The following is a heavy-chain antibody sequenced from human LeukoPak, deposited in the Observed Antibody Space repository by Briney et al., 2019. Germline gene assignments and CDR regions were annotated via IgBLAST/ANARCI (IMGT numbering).Heavy chain of an antibody. CDR3: ARDGRVDGYSYGIDDAFDI. CDR1: GFTFSSYS. J-gene: IGHJ3*02. Sequence: NPGGSLRLSCAASGFTFSSYSMNWVRQAPGKGLEWVSSISSSSSYIYYADSVKGRFTISRDNAKNSLYLQMNSLRAEDTAVYYCARDGRVDGYSYGIDDAFDIWGQGTMVTVSS. D-gene: IGHD5-18*01. CDR2: ISSSSSYI. V-gene: IGHV3-21*01.